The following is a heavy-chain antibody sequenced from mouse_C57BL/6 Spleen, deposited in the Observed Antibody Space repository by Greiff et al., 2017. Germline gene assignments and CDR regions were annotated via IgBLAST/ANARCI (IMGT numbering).Heavy chain of an antibody. CDR3: ARTTVEYWYFDV. CDR1: GYTFTDYY. V-gene: IGHV1-76*01. D-gene: IGHD1-1*01. Sequence: QVQLQQSGAELVRPGASVKLSCKASGYTFTDYYINWVKQRPGQGLEWIARIYPGSGNTFYNEKFKGKATLTAEKSSSTAYMQLSSLTSEDSAVYFCARTTVEYWYFDVCGTGTTVTVSS. CDR2: IYPGSGNT. J-gene: IGHJ1*03.